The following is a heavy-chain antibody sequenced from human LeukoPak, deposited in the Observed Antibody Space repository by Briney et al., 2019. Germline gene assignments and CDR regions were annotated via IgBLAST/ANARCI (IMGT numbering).Heavy chain of an antibody. V-gene: IGHV4-59*04. J-gene: IGHJ4*02. CDR3: AARDGYNSLHY. CDR1: GGSISSYY. CDR2: IYHSGST. D-gene: IGHD5-24*01. Sequence: DPSETLSLTCTVSGGSISSYYWSWIRQPPGKGLEWIGYIYHSGSTYYNPSLKSRVTISVDRSKNQFSLKLSSVTAADTAVYYCAARDGYNSLHYWGQGTLVTVSS.